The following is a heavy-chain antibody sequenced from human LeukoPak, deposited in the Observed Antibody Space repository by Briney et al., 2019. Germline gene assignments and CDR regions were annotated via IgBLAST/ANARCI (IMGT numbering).Heavy chain of an antibody. V-gene: IGHV4-4*07. Sequence: PSEALSLTCTVSGGSISSYYWSWIRQPAGEGLEWIGRIYTSGSTTYNPSLKSRVTMSVDTSKNQFSLKLSSVTAADTAVYYCARESIAAAGSYLFDYWGQGTLVTVSS. CDR1: GGSISSYY. J-gene: IGHJ4*02. CDR2: IYTSGST. D-gene: IGHD6-13*01. CDR3: ARESIAAAGSYLFDY.